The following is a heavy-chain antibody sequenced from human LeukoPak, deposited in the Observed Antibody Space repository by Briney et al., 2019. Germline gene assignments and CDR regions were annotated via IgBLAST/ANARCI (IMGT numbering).Heavy chain of an antibody. V-gene: IGHV3-48*03. Sequence: GGSLRLSCAASGFTLSSYEMNWVRQAPGKGLEWVSYISSTSSTIYYADSVKGRFTISRDNAKNSLHLQMNSLRAEDTAVYYCARAPQNYYYGMDVWGQGTTVTVSS. CDR2: ISSTSSTI. CDR3: ARAPQNYYYGMDV. J-gene: IGHJ6*02. CDR1: GFTLSSYE.